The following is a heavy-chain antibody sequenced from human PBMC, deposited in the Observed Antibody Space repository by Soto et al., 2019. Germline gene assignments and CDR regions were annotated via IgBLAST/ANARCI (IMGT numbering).Heavy chain of an antibody. Sequence: VSVTLYCQAAGYTFSSYGISWVRQAPGQGLEWMGWISAYNGNTNYAQKLQGRVTMTTDTSTSTAYMELRSLRSDDTAVYYCARDIVVVVPATPLYYGMDVWGQGTTVTVSS. V-gene: IGHV1-18*01. CDR3: ARDIVVVVPATPLYYGMDV. J-gene: IGHJ6*02. CDR1: GYTFSSYG. D-gene: IGHD2-15*01. CDR2: ISAYNGNT.